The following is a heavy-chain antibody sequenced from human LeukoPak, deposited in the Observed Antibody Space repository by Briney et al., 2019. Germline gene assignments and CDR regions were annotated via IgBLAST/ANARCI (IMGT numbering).Heavy chain of an antibody. D-gene: IGHD2-2*01. J-gene: IGHJ3*02. Sequence: SVKVSCKASGGTFSSYAISWVRQAPGQGLKWMGGIIPIFGTANYAQKFQGRVTITTDESTSTAYMELSSLRSEDTAVYYCAIQNGGYCSSTSCYAFDIWGQGTMVTVSS. CDR3: AIQNGGYCSSTSCYAFDI. V-gene: IGHV1-69*05. CDR2: IIPIFGTA. CDR1: GGTFSSYA.